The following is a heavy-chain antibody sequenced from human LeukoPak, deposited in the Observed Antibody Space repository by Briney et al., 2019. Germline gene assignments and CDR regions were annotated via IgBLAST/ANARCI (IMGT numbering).Heavy chain of an antibody. D-gene: IGHD6-13*01. J-gene: IGHJ6*03. V-gene: IGHV4-38-2*01. Sequence: PSETLSLTCAVSDYSISSGYYWGWIRQCPGKGLEWIGSIYHTGSTSYNPSLKSRVTISVDTSRNQFSLRLSSVTAADTAVYYCARVGAAAGRDYYYYMDVWGKGTTVTVSS. CDR3: ARVGAAAGRDYYYYMDV. CDR1: DYSISSGYY. CDR2: IYHTGST.